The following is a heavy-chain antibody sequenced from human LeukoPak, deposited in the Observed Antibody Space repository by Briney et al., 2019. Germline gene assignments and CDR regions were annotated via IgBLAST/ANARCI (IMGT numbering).Heavy chain of an antibody. CDR2: ISTYNGDT. D-gene: IGHD2/OR15-2a*01. CDR1: GYTFSTYS. J-gene: IGHJ5*02. Sequence: ASVTVSCKTSGYTFSTYSITWVRQAPGQGLEWMGWISTYNGDTKYAQRLQGRLTLTTDTSTGTAYMDLRSLRSDDTAVIYCARIRSNSWPPFPDHWGQGTLLIVSS. CDR3: ARIRSNSWPPFPDH. V-gene: IGHV1-18*01.